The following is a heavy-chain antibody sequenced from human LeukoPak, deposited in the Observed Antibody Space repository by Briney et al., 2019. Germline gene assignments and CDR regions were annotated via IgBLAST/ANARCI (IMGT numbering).Heavy chain of an antibody. V-gene: IGHV3-53*01. J-gene: IGHJ6*02. CDR3: AMVRGVIRGAYYYGMDV. Sequence: GGSLRLSCAASGFIVSRNYLNWVRQAPGKGLVWVSFIYSGDSTYYADSVKGRFTISRDNSKNTLYLQMNSLRAEDTAVYYCAMVRGVIRGAYYYGMDVWGQGTTVTVSS. CDR2: IYSGDST. D-gene: IGHD3-10*01. CDR1: GFIVSRNY.